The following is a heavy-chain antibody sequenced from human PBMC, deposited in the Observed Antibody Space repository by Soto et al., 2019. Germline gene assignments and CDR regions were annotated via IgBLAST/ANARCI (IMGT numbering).Heavy chain of an antibody. CDR2: IYYSGST. Sequence: QVQLQESGPGLVKPSETLSLTCTVSGGYIRSYYWSWIRPPPGKGLEWIGYIYYSGSTNYNPSLKSRVNISVDTSKNQFDRQLSSVTAADTAVYYCARVWGGAFDIWGQGTMVTVSS. CDR3: ARVWGGAFDI. D-gene: IGHD3-10*01. V-gene: IGHV4-59*01. CDR1: GGYIRSYY. J-gene: IGHJ3*02.